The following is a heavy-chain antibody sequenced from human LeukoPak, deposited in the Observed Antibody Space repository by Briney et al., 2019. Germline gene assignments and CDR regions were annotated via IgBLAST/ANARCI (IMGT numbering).Heavy chain of an antibody. D-gene: IGHD2-2*01. V-gene: IGHV3-23*01. CDR2: ISGSGGST. J-gene: IGHJ4*02. CDR3: AKGEDIVVVPAAMGYYYGSGSCDY. CDR1: GFTFSSYA. Sequence: GGSLRLSCAASGFTFSSYAMSWVRQAPGKGLEWVSAISGSGGSTYYADSVKGRFTISRDNSKYTLYLQMNSLRAEDTAVYYCAKGEDIVVVPAAMGYYYGSGSCDYWGQGTLVTVSS.